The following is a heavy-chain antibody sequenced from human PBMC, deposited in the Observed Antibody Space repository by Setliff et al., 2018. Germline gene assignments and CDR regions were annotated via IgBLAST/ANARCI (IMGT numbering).Heavy chain of an antibody. Sequence: GGSLRLSCAASGFTFSNSDMSWVRQAPGKGLEWVSTISGNGGRTYYADSVEGRFTISRDNSRNTLFLQMDSLRTEDTAVYYCAKDTHYYASSGYYCFDYWGQGTLVTVSS. V-gene: IGHV3-23*01. CDR1: GFTFSNSD. CDR2: ISGNGGRT. D-gene: IGHD3-22*01. CDR3: AKDTHYYASSGYYCFDY. J-gene: IGHJ4*02.